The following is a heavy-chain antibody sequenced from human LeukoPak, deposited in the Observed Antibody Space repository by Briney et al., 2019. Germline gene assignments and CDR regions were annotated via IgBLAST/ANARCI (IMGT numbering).Heavy chain of an antibody. D-gene: IGHD6-19*01. CDR2: ISYDGSRK. CDR1: TLTFSTFG. V-gene: IGHV3-30*18. CDR3: AKVWYSSGSNGNYYYGMDV. J-gene: IGHJ6*02. Sequence: GRSLRLSCAASTLTFSTFGMHWVRQAPGKGLEWVAVISYDGSRKYYVDSVKGRFTISRDNSNNTLYLQMNSLRAEDTAVYYCAKVWYSSGSNGNYYYGMDVWGRGTTVTVSS.